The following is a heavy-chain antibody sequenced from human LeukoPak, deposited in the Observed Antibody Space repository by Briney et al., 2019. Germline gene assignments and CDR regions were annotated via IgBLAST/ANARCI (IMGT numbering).Heavy chain of an antibody. CDR1: GGSFSGYY. CDR3: ARYSSSWYISWFDP. D-gene: IGHD6-13*01. V-gene: IGHV4-34*01. J-gene: IGHJ5*02. Sequence: PSETLSLTCAVYGGSFSGYYWSWLRQPPGKGLEWMGEINHSGSTNYNPSLKSRVTISVDTSKNQFSLKLSSVTAADTAVYYCARYSSSWYISWFDPWGQGTLVTVSS. CDR2: INHSGST.